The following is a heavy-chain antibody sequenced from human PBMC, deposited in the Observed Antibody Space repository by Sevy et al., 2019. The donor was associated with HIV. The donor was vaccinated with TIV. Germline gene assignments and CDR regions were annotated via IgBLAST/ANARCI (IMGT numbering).Heavy chain of an antibody. D-gene: IGHD1-26*01. J-gene: IGHJ4*02. CDR2: INPNSGGT. Sequence: ASVKVSCKASGYPFTGYYMHWVRQAPGQGLEWMGWINPNSGGTNYAQKFQGRVTMTRDTSISTAYMELSRLRSDDTAVYYCARSLRELLWEFDYWGQGTLVTVSS. CDR3: ARSLRELLWEFDY. CDR1: GYPFTGYY. V-gene: IGHV1-2*02.